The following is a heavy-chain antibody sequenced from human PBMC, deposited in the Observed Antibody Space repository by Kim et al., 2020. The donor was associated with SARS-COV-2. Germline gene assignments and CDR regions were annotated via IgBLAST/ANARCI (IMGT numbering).Heavy chain of an antibody. D-gene: IGHD2-2*01. V-gene: IGHV4-38-2*01. J-gene: IGHJ5*02. CDR3: ARSTRGANWFDP. CDR1: GYSITSGFY. CDR2: IYHGGTT. Sequence: SETLSLTCAVSGYSITSGFYWGWIRQPPGKGLEWIGSIYHGGTTYYSPSLKSRVTMSVDTSKNQFSLKLSSVTAADTALYYCARSTRGANWFDPWGQGTLVTVSS.